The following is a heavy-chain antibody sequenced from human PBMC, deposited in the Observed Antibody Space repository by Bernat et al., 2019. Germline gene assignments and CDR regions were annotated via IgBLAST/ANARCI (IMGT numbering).Heavy chain of an antibody. CDR2: TYSRSKWYN. CDR3: ARGSVAMPGTPSYYFDY. J-gene: IGHJ4*02. Sequence: QVQLQQSGPGLVKPSQTLSLTCAISGDSVSSNNAAWNWIRQSPSRGLEWLGRTYSRSKWYNDYAVSVRSRITISPDTSKNQFSLHLNSVTPEDTAVYYCARGSVAMPGTPSYYFDYWGQGPRSPSPQ. CDR1: GDSVSSNNAA. V-gene: IGHV6-1*01. D-gene: IGHD6-19*01.